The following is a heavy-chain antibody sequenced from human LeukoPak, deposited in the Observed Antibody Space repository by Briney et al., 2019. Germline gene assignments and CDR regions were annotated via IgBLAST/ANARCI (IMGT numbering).Heavy chain of an antibody. D-gene: IGHD6-19*01. CDR3: ARVKEQWLVLDAFDI. CDR2: INPSGGST. Sequence: ASVKVSCKASGYTFTSYYMHWVRQAPGQGLEWMGIINPSGGSTSYAQKFQGRVTMTRDTSTSTVYMELSSPRSEDTAVYYCARVKEQWLVLDAFDIWGQGTMATVSS. V-gene: IGHV1-46*01. J-gene: IGHJ3*02. CDR1: GYTFTSYY.